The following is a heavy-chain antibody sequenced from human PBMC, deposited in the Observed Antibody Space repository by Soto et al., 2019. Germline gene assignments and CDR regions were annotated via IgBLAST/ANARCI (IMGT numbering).Heavy chain of an antibody. CDR3: ARLITMVRGVIIGAFDI. V-gene: IGHV1-69*13. CDR2: IIPIFGTA. Sequence: SVKVSCKASGGTFSSYAISWVRQAPGQGLEWMGGIIPIFGTANYAQKFQGRVTITADESTSTAYMELSSLRSEDTAVYYCARLITMVRGVIIGAFDIWGQGTMVTVSS. D-gene: IGHD3-10*01. CDR1: GGTFSSYA. J-gene: IGHJ3*02.